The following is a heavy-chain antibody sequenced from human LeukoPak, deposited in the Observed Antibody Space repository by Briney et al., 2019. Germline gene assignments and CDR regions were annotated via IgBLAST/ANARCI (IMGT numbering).Heavy chain of an antibody. D-gene: IGHD3-3*01. V-gene: IGHV3-33*06. Sequence: GGSLRLSCAASGFTFSSYGMHWVRQAPGKGLEWVAVIWYDGSNKYYADSVKGRFTISRDNSKNTPYLQMNSLRAEDTAVYYCAKDGGFWSGYYLDYWGQGTLVTVSS. CDR3: AKDGGFWSGYYLDY. J-gene: IGHJ4*02. CDR1: GFTFSSYG. CDR2: IWYDGSNK.